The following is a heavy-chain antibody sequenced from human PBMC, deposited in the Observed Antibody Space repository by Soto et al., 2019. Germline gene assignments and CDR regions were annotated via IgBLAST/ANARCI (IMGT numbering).Heavy chain of an antibody. Sequence: QVQLVESGGGVVQPEKSLRLSCAASGFTFTNYGMHWVRQAPGKGLEWVAGIWFDGSNQNDADSVKGRFTISRDNSNSTLYLQMNSRRAEDTAVYYCVIDYTYGSGARSAHSWFDPWGQGTLVSVSS. D-gene: IGHD3-10*01. CDR1: GFTFTNYG. CDR3: VIDYTYGSGARSAHSWFDP. CDR2: IWFDGSNQ. J-gene: IGHJ5*02. V-gene: IGHV3-33*01.